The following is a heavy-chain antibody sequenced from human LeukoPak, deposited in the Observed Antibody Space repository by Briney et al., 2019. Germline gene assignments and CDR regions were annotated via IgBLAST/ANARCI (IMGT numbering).Heavy chain of an antibody. V-gene: IGHV4-39*07. CDR1: GGALSSFY. J-gene: IGHJ4*02. D-gene: IGHD1/OR15-1a*01. CDR2: IYYSGST. Sequence: NHSQTLSLTSAVSGGALSSFYWDWIRQPPGPGLEWIGSIYYSGSTYYNPTLTSRVTISVYTSKTQFSLKLNSVTAAHTAVYYCMSEMDGNNVGQYYSDQGSLVTV. CDR3: MSEMDGNNVGQYY.